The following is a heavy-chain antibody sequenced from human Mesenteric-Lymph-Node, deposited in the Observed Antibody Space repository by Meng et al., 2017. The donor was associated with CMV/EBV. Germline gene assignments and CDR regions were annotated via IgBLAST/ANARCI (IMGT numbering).Heavy chain of an antibody. V-gene: IGHV3-21*01. CDR2: ISSSSSYI. J-gene: IGHJ4*02. CDR3: AKAWSGSYYSIFDY. Sequence: GGSLRLSCAASGFTFSSYSMNWVRQAPGKGLEWVSSISSSSSYIYYADSVKGRFTISRDNAKNSLYLQMNSLRAEDTAVYYCAKAWSGSYYSIFDYWGQGTLVTVSS. CDR1: GFTFSSYS. D-gene: IGHD1-26*01.